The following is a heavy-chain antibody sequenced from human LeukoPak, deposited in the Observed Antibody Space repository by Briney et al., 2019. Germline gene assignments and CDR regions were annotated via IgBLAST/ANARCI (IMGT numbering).Heavy chain of an antibody. J-gene: IGHJ6*03. Sequence: GGSLRLSCAASGFTFSSYAMHWVRQAPGKGLEWVAVISYDGSNKYYADSVKGRFTISRDNSKNTLYLQMNSLRAEDTAVYYCARDGSRERYDFWSGAYHYYYYMDVWGKGTTVTVSS. V-gene: IGHV3-30-3*01. D-gene: IGHD3-3*01. CDR2: ISYDGSNK. CDR3: ARDGSRERYDFWSGAYHYYYYMDV. CDR1: GFTFSSYA.